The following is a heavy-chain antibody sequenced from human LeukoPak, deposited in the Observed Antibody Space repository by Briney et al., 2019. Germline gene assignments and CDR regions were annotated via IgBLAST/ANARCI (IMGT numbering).Heavy chain of an antibody. CDR3: VRITTVRGVKILDY. J-gene: IGHJ4*02. V-gene: IGHV4-4*09. CDR1: GGSISSYY. CDR2: IYTSGST. D-gene: IGHD3-10*01. Sequence: SETLSLTCTVSGGSISSYYWSWIRQPPGKGLEWIGYIYTSGSTNYNPSLKSRVTISVDTSKNQFSLKLSSVTAADTAVYYCVRITTVRGVKILDYWGQGTLVTVSS.